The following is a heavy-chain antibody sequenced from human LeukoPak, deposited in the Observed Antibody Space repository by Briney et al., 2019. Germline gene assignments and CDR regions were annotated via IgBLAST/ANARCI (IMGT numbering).Heavy chain of an antibody. CDR3: ARASGSYVYYFDY. Sequence: GGSLRLSCAASGFTASSNYMSWVRQAPGKGLEWVSVIYSGGSTYYADSVKGRFTISRDNSKNTLYLQMNSLRAEDTAVYYCARASGSYVYYFDYWGQGTLVTVSS. J-gene: IGHJ4*02. CDR1: GFTASSNY. D-gene: IGHD1-26*01. CDR2: IYSGGST. V-gene: IGHV3-53*01.